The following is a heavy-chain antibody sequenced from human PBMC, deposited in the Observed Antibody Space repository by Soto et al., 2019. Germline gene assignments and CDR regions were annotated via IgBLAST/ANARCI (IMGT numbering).Heavy chain of an antibody. CDR1: GYTFTTYY. D-gene: IGHD6-13*01. Sequence: QMQLVQSGAEVKKPGASVKVSCKASGYTFTTYYIHWVRQAPGQGLEWMGIINPSGGTTSYAQEFPGRVTMTSDTSTSTVYMELSSLISEDTAVYYCASSLQQLVLVYWGQGTLATVSS. CDR3: ASSLQQLVLVY. CDR2: INPSGGTT. J-gene: IGHJ4*02. V-gene: IGHV1-46*01.